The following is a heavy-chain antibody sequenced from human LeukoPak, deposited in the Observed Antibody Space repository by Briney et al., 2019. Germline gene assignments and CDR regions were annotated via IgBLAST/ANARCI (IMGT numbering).Heavy chain of an antibody. CDR2: TNWNGGST. J-gene: IGHJ4*02. D-gene: IGHD4-11*01. V-gene: IGHV3-20*04. Sequence: GGSLRLSCAASGLTFDDCGMSWVRQAPGKGLEWVSATNWNGGSTHYADSVKGRFTISRDNAKNSLYLQLSSLRVEDTALYYCARGTPTTRDFDYWGLGTLVTVSS. CDR3: ARGTPTTRDFDY. CDR1: GLTFDDCG.